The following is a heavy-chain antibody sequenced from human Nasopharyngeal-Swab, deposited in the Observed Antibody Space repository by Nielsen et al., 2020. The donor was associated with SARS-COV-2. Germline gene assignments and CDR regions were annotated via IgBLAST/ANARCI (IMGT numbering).Heavy chain of an antibody. CDR1: GYTVTNYG. V-gene: IGHV1-3*01. CDR3: ARAPGVDYYYYMDV. Sequence: ASEKVSCKVSGYTVTNYGIHWVRQAPGQRLEWMGWINVGTVNKKYSQKFPGRVTISRATSASTAYMELSSLTSEDTPLYYCARAPGVDYYYYMDVWGNGPSLPVSS. J-gene: IGHJ6*03. CDR2: INVGTVNK.